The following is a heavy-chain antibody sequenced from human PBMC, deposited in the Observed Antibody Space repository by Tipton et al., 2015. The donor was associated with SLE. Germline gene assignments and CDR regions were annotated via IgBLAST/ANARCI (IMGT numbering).Heavy chain of an antibody. Sequence: LRLSCTVSGGSISSYYWSWIRQPAGKGLEWIGRIYTSGSTNYNPSLKSRVTMSVDTSKNQFSLKLSSVTAADTAVYYCAREPVGILAPDYWGQGTLVTVSS. D-gene: IGHD4-23*01. J-gene: IGHJ4*02. CDR1: GGSISSYY. CDR3: AREPVGILAPDY. V-gene: IGHV4-4*07. CDR2: IYTSGST.